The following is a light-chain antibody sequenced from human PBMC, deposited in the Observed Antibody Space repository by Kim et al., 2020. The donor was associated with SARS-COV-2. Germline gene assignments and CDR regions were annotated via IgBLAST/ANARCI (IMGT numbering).Light chain of an antibody. J-gene: IGLJ3*02. Sequence: ELTQPPSAAGTPGQRVTISCSGGTSNIGTNTVNWYQQLPEAAPKLVIYSNYQRPSGVPDRFSGSQSGTSASLAISGLQSEDEAVYYCAAWDDSLHGQVFGGGTQLTVL. CDR3: AAWDDSLHGQV. CDR2: SNY. V-gene: IGLV1-44*01. CDR1: TSNIGTNT.